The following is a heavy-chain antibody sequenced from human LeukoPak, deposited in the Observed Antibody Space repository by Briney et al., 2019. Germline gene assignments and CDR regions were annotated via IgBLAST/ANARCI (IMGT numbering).Heavy chain of an antibody. V-gene: IGHV3-7*01. J-gene: IGHJ6*02. CDR3: ATEEVATILYLYYYYGMDV. CDR1: GFTFSSYW. CDR2: IKQDGREK. Sequence: GGSLRLSCAAAGFTFSSYWMSWVRQAPGKGLEWVANIKQDGREKYYVDSVKGRFTISRDNAKNSLYLHMNSLRAEDTAVYYCATEEVATILYLYYYYGMDVWGQGTTVTVSS. D-gene: IGHD5-12*01.